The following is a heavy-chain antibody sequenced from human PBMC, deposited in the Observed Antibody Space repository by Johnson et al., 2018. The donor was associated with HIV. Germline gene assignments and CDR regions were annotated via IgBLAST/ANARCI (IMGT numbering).Heavy chain of an antibody. CDR2: ISSSGSTV. CDR1: GFTFSDYY. Sequence: QVQLVESGGGLVKPGGSLRLSCAASGFTFSDYYMSWIRQAPGKGLEWVSYISSSGSTVYYADSVKGRFTISRDNAKYTVDLQMNILRVEDTAVYYCAKVDCGGDTCAGYDPFDLWGQGTLVTVSS. CDR3: AKVDCGGDTCAGYDPFDL. V-gene: IGHV3-11*04. D-gene: IGHD2-21*01. J-gene: IGHJ3*01.